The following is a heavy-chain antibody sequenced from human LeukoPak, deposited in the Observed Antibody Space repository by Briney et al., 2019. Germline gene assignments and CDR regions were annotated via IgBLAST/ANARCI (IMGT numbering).Heavy chain of an antibody. CDR1: GYTFTSYD. Sequence: ASVKVSCKASGYTFTSYDINWARQATGQGLEWMGWMNPNSGNTGYAQKFQGRVTMTRNTSISTAYMELSSLRSEDTAVCYCARGIMYYYDSSGYYYGYYFDYWGQGTLVTVSS. V-gene: IGHV1-8*02. CDR3: ARGIMYYYDSSGYYYGYYFDY. J-gene: IGHJ4*02. D-gene: IGHD3-22*01. CDR2: MNPNSGNT.